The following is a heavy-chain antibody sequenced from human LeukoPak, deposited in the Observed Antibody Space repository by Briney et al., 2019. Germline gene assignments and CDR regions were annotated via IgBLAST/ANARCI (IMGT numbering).Heavy chain of an antibody. CDR2: INPTSGGT. CDR1: GYSFTSYW. J-gene: IGHJ6*03. V-gene: IGHV1-2*02. CDR3: ARAAGDYGDYDYFYYMDV. D-gene: IGHD4-17*01. Sequence: GESLKISCKGSGYSFTSYWIGWVRQAPGQGLEWMGWINPTSGGTKYAQKFQGRVTMTRDTSISTAYMELNTLRSDDTAMYYCARAAGDYGDYDYFYYMDVWGKGTTVTISS.